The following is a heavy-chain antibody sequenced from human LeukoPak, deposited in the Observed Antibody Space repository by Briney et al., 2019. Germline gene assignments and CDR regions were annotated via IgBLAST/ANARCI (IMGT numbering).Heavy chain of an antibody. CDR1: GGSISSYY. V-gene: IGHV4-59*01. D-gene: IGHD4-17*01. CDR3: ARDDYGDYNSYYYYMDV. Sequence: SETLSLTCTVSGGSISSYYWSWIRQPPGKGLEWIGYIYYSGSTNYNPSLKSRVTISVDTSKNQFSLKLSSVTAADTAVYYCARDDYGDYNSYYYYMDVWGKGTTVTISS. CDR2: IYYSGST. J-gene: IGHJ6*03.